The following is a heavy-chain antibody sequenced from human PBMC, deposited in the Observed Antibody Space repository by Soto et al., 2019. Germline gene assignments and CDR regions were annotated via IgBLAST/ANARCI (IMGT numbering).Heavy chain of an antibody. CDR2: ISGSGGST. J-gene: IGHJ4*02. Sequence: EVRLLESGGGLVQPGGSLRLSCAASGFTFSSYAMSWVRQAPGKGLEWVSAISGSGGSTYYADSVKGRFTISRDNSKNTLYLQMNSLRAEDTAVYYCAKSIVVVPQLLTLWGQGTLVTVSS. CDR3: AKSIVVVPQLLTL. V-gene: IGHV3-23*01. D-gene: IGHD2-2*01. CDR1: GFTFSSYA.